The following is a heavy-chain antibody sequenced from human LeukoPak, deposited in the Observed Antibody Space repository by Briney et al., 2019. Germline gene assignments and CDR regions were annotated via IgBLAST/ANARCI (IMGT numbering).Heavy chain of an antibody. Sequence: PSETLSLTCAVSGGSISSSNWWGLVRPPPGKGLEWIGEIYHSGSTNYNPSLKSRVTISVDKSKNQFSLKLSSVTAADTAVYYCASSVVFPYYIDYWGQGTVVTVTS. D-gene: IGHD3-10*01. CDR1: GGSISSSNW. J-gene: IGHJ4*02. CDR3: ASSVVFPYYIDY. V-gene: IGHV4-4*02. CDR2: IYHSGST.